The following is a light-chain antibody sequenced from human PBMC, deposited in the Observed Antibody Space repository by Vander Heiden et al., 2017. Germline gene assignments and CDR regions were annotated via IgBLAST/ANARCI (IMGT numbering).Light chain of an antibody. Sequence: QSALSKPASVSGSPGQSITISCTGTSSDIGSYDLVSWYQQHPGEAPKLMIYECSKRPSGGSDRFSGSKSGNTASLTISGLQAEDEADYYCCSYAGSRTFVLFGGGTKLTVL. CDR3: CSYAGSRTFVL. J-gene: IGLJ2*01. CDR2: ECS. V-gene: IGLV2-23*03. CDR1: SSDIGSYDL.